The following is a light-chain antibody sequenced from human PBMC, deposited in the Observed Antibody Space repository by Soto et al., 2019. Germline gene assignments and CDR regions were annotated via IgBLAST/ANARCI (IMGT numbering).Light chain of an antibody. J-gene: IGKJ1*01. CDR3: QQYGSSHRVWT. V-gene: IGKV3-20*01. CDR1: QSVSSSY. CDR2: SAS. Sequence: EIVLTQSPGTLSLSPGERATLSSRASQSVSSSYLAGYQQKPGQAPRLLIYSASSMATGIPDRFSGSVSGTDSALTISRLEPEDFAVYYCQQYGSSHRVWTFGQGTKVEIK.